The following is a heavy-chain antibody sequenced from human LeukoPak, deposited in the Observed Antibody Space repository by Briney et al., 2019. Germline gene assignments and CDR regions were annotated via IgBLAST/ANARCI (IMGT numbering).Heavy chain of an antibody. Sequence: SETLSLTCTVSGGSISSYYWSWIRQPAGKGLEWIGRIYTSGSTNYNPSLKSRVTMSVDTSKNQFSLKLSSVTAADTAVYYCAGDTRGGANYYYYYMAVWGKGTTAT. CDR1: GGSISSYY. V-gene: IGHV4-4*07. D-gene: IGHD2-2*01. CDR3: AGDTRGGANYYYYYMAV. J-gene: IGHJ6*03. CDR2: IYTSGST.